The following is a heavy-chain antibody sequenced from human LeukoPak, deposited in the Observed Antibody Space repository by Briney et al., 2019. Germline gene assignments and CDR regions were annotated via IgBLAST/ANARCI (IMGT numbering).Heavy chain of an antibody. Sequence: SDTLSLTCTVSGGSISSSSYYWGWIRQPPGKGLEWIGNNYYSGSTYYNPSLKSRVTISVDTSKNQFSLKLSSVTAAETAVYYCARRGSSGYYYVFDYWGQGTMVTVSS. CDR2: NYYSGST. V-gene: IGHV4-39*01. D-gene: IGHD3-22*01. CDR1: GGSISSSSYY. CDR3: ARRGSSGYYYVFDY. J-gene: IGHJ4*02.